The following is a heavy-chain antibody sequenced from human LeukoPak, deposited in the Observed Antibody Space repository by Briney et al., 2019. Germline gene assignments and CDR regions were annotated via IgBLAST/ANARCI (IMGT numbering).Heavy chain of an antibody. Sequence: GGSLRLSCAASGFTVSSNYMSWVRQAPGKGLEWVSVIYSGASTYYADSVKGRFTISRDNSKNTLYLQMNSLRAEDTAVYYCARGNWNYPFDYWGQGNLVTVSS. CDR3: ARGNWNYPFDY. CDR1: GFTVSSNY. V-gene: IGHV3-53*01. J-gene: IGHJ4*02. D-gene: IGHD1-7*01. CDR2: IYSGAST.